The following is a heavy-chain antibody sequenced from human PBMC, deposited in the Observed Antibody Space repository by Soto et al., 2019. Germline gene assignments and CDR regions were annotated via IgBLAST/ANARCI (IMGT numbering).Heavy chain of an antibody. D-gene: IGHD2-21*01. CDR2: VYYSGST. CDR1: GDSISTYY. V-gene: IGHV4-59*01. J-gene: IGHJ4*01. Sequence: PSETLSLTCDVSGDSISTYYWSCIRQPPGKGLEWIGYVYYSGSTLYNPSLESRVTLSIDMSKKQVSLKMSSVIAADTAVYYCARTRMIESWIDYWGHGNLVT. CDR3: ARTRMIESWIDY.